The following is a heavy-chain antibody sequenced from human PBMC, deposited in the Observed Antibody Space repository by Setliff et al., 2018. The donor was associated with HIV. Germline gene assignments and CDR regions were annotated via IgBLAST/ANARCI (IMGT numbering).Heavy chain of an antibody. V-gene: IGHV4-39*01. CDR1: GASISSGAYY. D-gene: IGHD3-10*01. CDR2: IHHSGNT. J-gene: IGHJ6*02. Sequence: PSETLSLTCTVSGASISSGAYYWGWIRQPPGRGLEWIGAIHHSGNTYYNPSLKSRVTISVDTSKNLFSLKVNSVTAADTAVYYCARHDITLVRGLVWGQGTTVTVSS. CDR3: ARHDITLVRGLV.